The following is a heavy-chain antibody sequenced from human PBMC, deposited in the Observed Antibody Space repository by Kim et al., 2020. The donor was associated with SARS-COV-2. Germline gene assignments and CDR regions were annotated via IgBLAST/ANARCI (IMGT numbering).Heavy chain of an antibody. CDR3: ARGQYYYDSSGYFY. Sequence: SETLSLTCAVYGGSFSGYYWSWIRQPPGKGLEWIGEINHSGSTNYNPSLKSRVTISVDTSKNQFSLKLSSVTAADTAVYYCARGQYYYDSSGYFYWGQGTLVTVSS. D-gene: IGHD3-22*01. V-gene: IGHV4-34*01. CDR1: GGSFSGYY. J-gene: IGHJ4*02. CDR2: INHSGST.